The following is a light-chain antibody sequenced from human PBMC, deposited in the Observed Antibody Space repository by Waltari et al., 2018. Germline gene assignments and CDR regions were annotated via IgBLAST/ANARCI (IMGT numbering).Light chain of an antibody. V-gene: IGLV2-14*03. CDR3: SSYTTSSTLVV. CDR1: TSDIGAYTY. Sequence: QSALPQPASMYGSPGQSFPISCPGTTSDIGAYTYSTWYQQHPGTAPQLIIYAVSHRPSGVSTRFSGSKSGNTASLTISGLLTEDEADYYCSSYTTSSTLVVFGGGTKLTVL. J-gene: IGLJ3*02. CDR2: AVS.